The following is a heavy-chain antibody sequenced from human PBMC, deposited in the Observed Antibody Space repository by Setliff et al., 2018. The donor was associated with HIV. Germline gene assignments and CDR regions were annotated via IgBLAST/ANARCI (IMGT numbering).Heavy chain of an antibody. Sequence: GGSLRLSCAASGFTFSNYNMNWVRQAPGKGLEWGPSVSYDSRFIYHADSMKGRFTISRDNAKKLVYLQINSLRAEDTAIYYCARDRASSGYYARFDHWGQGTLVTVSS. J-gene: IGHJ4*02. V-gene: IGHV3-21*01. CDR1: GFTFSNYN. CDR3: ARDRASSGYYARFDH. CDR2: VSYDSRFI. D-gene: IGHD3-22*01.